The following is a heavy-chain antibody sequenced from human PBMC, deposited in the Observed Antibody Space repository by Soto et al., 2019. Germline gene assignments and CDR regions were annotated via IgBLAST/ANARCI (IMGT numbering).Heavy chain of an antibody. CDR1: GGTFSSYT. V-gene: IGHV1-69*08. D-gene: IGHD3-16*01. J-gene: IGHJ4*02. CDR2: IIPILGIA. Sequence: QVQLVQSGAEVKKPGSSVKVSCKASGGTFSSYTISWGRQAPGQGLEWMGRIIPILGIANYAQKFQGSVTSTADKSTSTAYMELSSLRSQETAVYYCARDSGGMGYWGQGTLVTVS. CDR3: ARDSGGMGY.